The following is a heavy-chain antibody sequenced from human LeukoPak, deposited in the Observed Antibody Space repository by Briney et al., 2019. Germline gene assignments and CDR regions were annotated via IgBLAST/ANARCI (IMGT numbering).Heavy chain of an antibody. CDR3: ARGFRGLNWNDVGFDY. D-gene: IGHD1-1*01. CDR2: INPNSGGT. Sequence: GASVKVSCKASGYTFTGYYMHWLRQAPGQGLEWMGWINPNSGGTNYAQKFQGRVTMTRDTSISTAYMELSRLRSDDTAVYYCARGFRGLNWNDVGFDYWGRGTLVTVSS. V-gene: IGHV1-2*02. J-gene: IGHJ4*02. CDR1: GYTFTGYY.